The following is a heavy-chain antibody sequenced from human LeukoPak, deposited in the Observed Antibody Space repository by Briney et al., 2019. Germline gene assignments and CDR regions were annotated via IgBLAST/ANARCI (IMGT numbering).Heavy chain of an antibody. CDR1: GGSISSYY. CDR3: ARGATIFGVVIPPDY. D-gene: IGHD3-3*01. V-gene: IGHV4-34*01. CDR2: INHSGST. J-gene: IGHJ4*02. Sequence: SETLSLTCTVSGGSISSYYWSWIRQPPGKGLEWIGEINHSGSTNYNPSLKSRVTISVDTSKNQFSLKLSSVTAADTAVYYCARGATIFGVVIPPDYWGQGTLVTVSS.